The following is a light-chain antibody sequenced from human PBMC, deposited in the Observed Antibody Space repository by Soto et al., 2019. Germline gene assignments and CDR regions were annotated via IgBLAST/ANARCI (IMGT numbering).Light chain of an antibody. J-gene: IGLJ1*01. Sequence: QSVLTQPASVSGSPGQSITISCTGTSSDVGGSNYVAWYQQHPGKAPKLIIYEVSNRPSGVSNRFSGSKSGNTASLTISGLQAEDEADYYCISYISSSTSYVFGTGTKLTVL. CDR2: EVS. CDR1: SSDVGGSNY. CDR3: ISYISSSTSYV. V-gene: IGLV2-14*01.